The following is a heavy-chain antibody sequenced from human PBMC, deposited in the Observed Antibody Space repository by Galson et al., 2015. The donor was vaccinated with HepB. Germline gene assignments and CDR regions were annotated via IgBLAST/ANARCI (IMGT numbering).Heavy chain of an antibody. D-gene: IGHD2-2*01. CDR3: AAILSSTTSPYYYSSGMDV. V-gene: IGHV1-58*02. CDR2: IVVGSGNT. CDR1: GFAFTSST. Sequence: SVKVSCKASGFAFTSSTMQCVRQARGQRLEWIGWIVVGSGNTNYAQKFQERVTITRDMSTSTAYMERSSLRSEDTAVYYCAAILSSTTSPYYYSSGMDVWGQGTTVTVSS. J-gene: IGHJ6*02.